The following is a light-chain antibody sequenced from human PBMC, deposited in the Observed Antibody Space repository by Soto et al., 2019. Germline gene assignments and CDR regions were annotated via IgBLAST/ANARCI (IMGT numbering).Light chain of an antibody. Sequence: QSVLTQPPSVSAAPGQQVTISCSGSSSNIGNNYVSWYQQLPGTAPKLLIYENNKRPSGITDRFSGSKSGTSATLGITGLQTGDEADYYCGTWDSSLSAVVFGGGTKVTVL. CDR1: SSNIGNNY. CDR2: ENN. CDR3: GTWDSSLSAVV. V-gene: IGLV1-51*02. J-gene: IGLJ2*01.